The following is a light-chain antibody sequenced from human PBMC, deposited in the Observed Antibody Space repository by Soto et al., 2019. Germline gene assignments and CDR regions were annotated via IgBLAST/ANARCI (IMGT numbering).Light chain of an antibody. CDR2: GAS. J-gene: IGKJ1*01. V-gene: IGKV3-20*01. CDR3: QHYNSYSEA. CDR1: QSVSSSY. Sequence: EIVLTQSPGTLSLSPGERATPSCRASQSVSSSYLAWYQQKPGQAPRLLIYGASSRATGIPDRFSGSGSGTEFTLTISSLQPDDFATYYCQHYNSYSEAFGQGTKV.